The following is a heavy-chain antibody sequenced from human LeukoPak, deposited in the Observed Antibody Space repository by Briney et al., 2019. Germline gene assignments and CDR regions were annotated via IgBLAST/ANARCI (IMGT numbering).Heavy chain of an antibody. D-gene: IGHD2-15*01. Sequence: PGGSLRLSCAASGFTSSRYAMNWVRQAPGKGLEWVSVIYSGGETYYADSVKGRFTLSRDNSKNTLSLQMNSLRAEDTAVYYCAKDRWRSGGSGGGDYWGQGTLVTVSS. J-gene: IGHJ4*02. CDR2: IYSGGET. V-gene: IGHV3-23*03. CDR3: AKDRWRSGGSGGGDY. CDR1: GFTSSRYA.